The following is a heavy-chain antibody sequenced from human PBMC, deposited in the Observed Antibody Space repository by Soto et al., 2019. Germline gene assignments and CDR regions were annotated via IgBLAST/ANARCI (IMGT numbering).Heavy chain of an antibody. D-gene: IGHD7-27*01. CDR2: IYRSATT. V-gene: IGHV4-30-4*01. CDR3: ARGRYCLTGRCFPNWFDS. Sequence: LSLTFSVSGDSISNLDYFWAWIRQPPGQALEYIGYIYRSATTYYNPSFESRVAISVDTSKSQFSLNVTSVTAADTAVYFCARGRYCLTGRCFPNWFDSWGQGALVTVSS. J-gene: IGHJ5*01. CDR1: GDSISNLDYF.